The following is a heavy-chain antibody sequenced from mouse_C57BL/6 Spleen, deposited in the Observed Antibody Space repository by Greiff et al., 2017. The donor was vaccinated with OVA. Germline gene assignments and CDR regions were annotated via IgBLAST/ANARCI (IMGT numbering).Heavy chain of an antibody. CDR2: IDPENGDT. Sequence: VQLQQSGAELVRPGASVKLSCTASGFNIKDDYMHWVKQRPEQGLEWIGWIDPENGDTEYASKFQGKATITADTSSNTAYLQLSSLTSEDTAVYYCTTGLSHYAMDYWGQGTSVTVSS. CDR1: GFNIKDDY. V-gene: IGHV14-4*01. CDR3: TTGLSHYAMDY. J-gene: IGHJ4*01.